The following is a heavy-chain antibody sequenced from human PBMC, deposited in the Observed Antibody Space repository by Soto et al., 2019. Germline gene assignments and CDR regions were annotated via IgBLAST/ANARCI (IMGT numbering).Heavy chain of an antibody. Sequence: GGSLRLSCAASGFTFSNYAMSWVRQAPGKGLEWVSAISASGGSTSYADSVKGRFTISRDNSKNTLYLQMNSLRAEDTAVYYCAKDANDYSNYPLGYYGMDVWGQGTTVTVSS. J-gene: IGHJ6*02. D-gene: IGHD4-4*01. CDR1: GFTFSNYA. V-gene: IGHV3-23*01. CDR3: AKDANDYSNYPLGYYGMDV. CDR2: ISASGGST.